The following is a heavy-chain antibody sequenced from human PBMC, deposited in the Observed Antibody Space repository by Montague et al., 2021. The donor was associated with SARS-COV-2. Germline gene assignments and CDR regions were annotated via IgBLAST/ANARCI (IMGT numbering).Heavy chain of an antibody. Sequence: SETLSLTCTVSGGSISRYYWNWIRQPPGKGLERIAYIYYSGSTNYNPSLKRRVTISVDTSKNQFSLKLSSVTAADTAVYYCARSRENYNILTGYPYYFDYWGQGTLATVSS. CDR3: ARSRENYNILTGYPYYFDY. CDR1: GGSISRYY. J-gene: IGHJ4*02. V-gene: IGHV4-59*01. CDR2: IYYSGST. D-gene: IGHD3-9*01.